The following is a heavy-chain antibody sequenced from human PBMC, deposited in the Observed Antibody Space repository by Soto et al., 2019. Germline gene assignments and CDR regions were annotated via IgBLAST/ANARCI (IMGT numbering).Heavy chain of an antibody. V-gene: IGHV3-11*06. CDR3: ARAIPYNWNYGYYFDY. Sequence: GGSLRLSCAASGFTFSDYYMSWIRQAPGKGREWVSYISSSSSYTNYADSVKGRFTISRDNAKNSLYLQMNSLRAEDTAVYYCARAIPYNWNYGYYFDYWGQGTLVTVSS. CDR2: ISSSSSYT. J-gene: IGHJ4*02. CDR1: GFTFSDYY. D-gene: IGHD1-7*01.